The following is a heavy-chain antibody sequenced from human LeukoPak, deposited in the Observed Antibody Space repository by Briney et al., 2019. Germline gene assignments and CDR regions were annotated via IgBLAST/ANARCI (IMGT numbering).Heavy chain of an antibody. D-gene: IGHD3-3*01. Sequence: EASVKVSCKASGGTFTTHAINWVRQAPGQGFEWVGRIIPMLGKPNYGQKSQGRVTITADKFTSTVYMELTSLRSEDTAVYYCARDPTYYDFWSGYYTGLYLDYWGQGTLVTVSS. J-gene: IGHJ4*02. CDR3: ARDPTYYDFWSGYYTGLYLDY. V-gene: IGHV1-69*04. CDR1: GGTFTTHA. CDR2: IIPMLGKP.